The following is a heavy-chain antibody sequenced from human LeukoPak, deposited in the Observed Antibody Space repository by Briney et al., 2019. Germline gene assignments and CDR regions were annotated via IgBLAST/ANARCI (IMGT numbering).Heavy chain of an antibody. CDR1: GGSISSSSYY. D-gene: IGHD5-12*01. CDR3: ARQLYSGYDRALDY. Sequence: PSETLSLTCTVSGGSISSSSYYWGWIRQPPGKGLEWIGSIYYSGSTYYNPSLKRRVTISVDTSKNQFSLKLSSVTAADTAVYYCARQLYSGYDRALDYWGQGTLVTVSS. J-gene: IGHJ4*02. CDR2: IYYSGST. V-gene: IGHV4-39*01.